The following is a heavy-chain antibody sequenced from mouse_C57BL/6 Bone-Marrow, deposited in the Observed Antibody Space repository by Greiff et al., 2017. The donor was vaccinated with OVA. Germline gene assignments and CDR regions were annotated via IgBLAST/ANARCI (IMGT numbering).Heavy chain of an antibody. Sequence: VQLQQSGAELVRPGASVKLSCTASGFNIKDDYMHWVKERPEQGLEWIGWIDPENGDTEYASKFQGKATITADTSSKTVYLHLSSLTSEDTAVYCCTTYRYWGQGTTLTVYS. J-gene: IGHJ2*01. CDR1: GFNIKDDY. CDR3: TTYRY. CDR2: IDPENGDT. V-gene: IGHV14-4*01.